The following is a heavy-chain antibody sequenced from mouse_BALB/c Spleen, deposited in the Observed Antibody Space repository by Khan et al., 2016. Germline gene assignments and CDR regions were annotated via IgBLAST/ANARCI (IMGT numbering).Heavy chain of an antibody. Sequence: QVQLQQSGAELARPGASVKLSCKASGYTFTTYWMQWVKQRPGQGLEWIGAIYPGDGDTRYTQKFKGKATLTADTSSSTDYMQLSSLASEDSAVYYCAKGNSSYDYDFWGQGTTLTVSS. CDR2: IYPGDGDT. D-gene: IGHD2-4*01. J-gene: IGHJ2*01. CDR1: GYTFTTYW. CDR3: AKGNSSYDYDF. V-gene: IGHV1-87*01.